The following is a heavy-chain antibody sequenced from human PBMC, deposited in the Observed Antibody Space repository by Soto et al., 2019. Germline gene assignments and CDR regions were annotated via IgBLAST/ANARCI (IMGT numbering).Heavy chain of an antibody. CDR3: AHDSNDWYGFDY. J-gene: IGHJ4*02. Sequence: QITLKESGPTLVNPTQTPTLTCTFSGFSLSTSGVGVGWIRQPPGKALEWLALIYWDDDKRYSPSLKSRLTITKDTSKNQVVLTLTNMDPMDTGTYYCAHDSNDWYGFDYWGQGTLVTVSS. V-gene: IGHV2-5*02. D-gene: IGHD6-19*01. CDR1: GFSLSTSGVG. CDR2: IYWDDDK.